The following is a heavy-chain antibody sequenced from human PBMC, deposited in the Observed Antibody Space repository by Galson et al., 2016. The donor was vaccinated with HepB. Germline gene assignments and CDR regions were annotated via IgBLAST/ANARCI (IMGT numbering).Heavy chain of an antibody. V-gene: IGHV3-21*01. J-gene: IGHJ6*02. CDR1: GFTFSSYS. CDR2: ISGSTPYR. Sequence: SLRLSCAVSGFTFSSYSVNWVRQAPGKGLEWVSSISGSTPYRYYADSAKGRFTISRDNAKNSLFLQMTSLRAEDTAVYYCARERGYDFWSGYYSPHKYGMDVWGQGTTVTVSS. CDR3: ARERGYDFWSGYYSPHKYGMDV. D-gene: IGHD3-3*01.